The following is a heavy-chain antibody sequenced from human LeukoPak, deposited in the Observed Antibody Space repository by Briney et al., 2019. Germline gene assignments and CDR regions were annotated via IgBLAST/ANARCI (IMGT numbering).Heavy chain of an antibody. V-gene: IGHV3-66*01. D-gene: IGHD6-13*01. CDR1: GFTVSSNY. CDR2: IYSGGST. J-gene: IGHJ4*02. Sequence: GGSLRLSCAASGFTVSSNYMSWVRQAPGXXLEWVSVIYSGGSTYYADSVKGRFTISRDNSKNTLYLQMNSLRAEDTAVYYCARGGAAAAFDYWGQGTLVTVSS. CDR3: ARGGAAAAFDY.